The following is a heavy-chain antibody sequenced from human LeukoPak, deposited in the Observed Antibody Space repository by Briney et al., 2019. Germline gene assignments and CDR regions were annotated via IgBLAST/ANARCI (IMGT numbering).Heavy chain of an antibody. CDR2: ITPLYAPP. Sequence: SVKVSCKPSGGSFSSYAFSWVRQAPGQGLEWMGGITPLYAPPNYAKKFQGRVTITADKSTSTMYMELHSLKSEDTAVYYCARAKDYYDSNWYYFDYWGQGTLVTVSS. CDR3: ARAKDYYDSNWYYFDY. D-gene: IGHD3-22*01. V-gene: IGHV1-69*06. J-gene: IGHJ4*02. CDR1: GGSFSSYA.